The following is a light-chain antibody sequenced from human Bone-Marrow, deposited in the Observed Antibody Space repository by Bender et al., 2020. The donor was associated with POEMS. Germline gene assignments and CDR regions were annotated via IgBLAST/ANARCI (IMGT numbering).Light chain of an antibody. V-gene: IGLV3-1*01. J-gene: IGLJ2*01. CDR1: KLGDKF. CDR2: QDN. Sequence: SYELTQPPSVSVSPGQTASITCSGDKLGDKFVSWYQQKPGQSPVLVIDQDNRRPSGIPERFSGSNAGNTATLTISGTPAMDEADYYCQAWDSSAGVVFGGGTKLTVL. CDR3: QAWDSSAGVV.